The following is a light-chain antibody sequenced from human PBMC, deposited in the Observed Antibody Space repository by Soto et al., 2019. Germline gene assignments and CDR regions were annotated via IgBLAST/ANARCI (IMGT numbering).Light chain of an antibody. CDR1: QSFSSW. CDR3: QQYNSNPLT. Sequence: DIQRTQSPSTLSASVGDRVTITFRASQSFSSWLAWYQQKPGKAPKLLIYKTSTLASGVPARFSGSGSGTEFTLTISSPQPDDFATYYGQQYNSNPLTVGGGHKVEIK. CDR2: KTS. V-gene: IGKV1-5*03. J-gene: IGKJ4*01.